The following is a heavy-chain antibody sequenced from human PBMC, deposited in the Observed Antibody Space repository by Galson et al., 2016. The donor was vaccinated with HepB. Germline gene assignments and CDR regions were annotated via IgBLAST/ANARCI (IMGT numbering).Heavy chain of an antibody. D-gene: IGHD2-2*01. CDR2: LIPVIHIP. J-gene: IGHJ3*02. CDR3: ATTPTAEPAALHI. Sequence: SVKFSCKASGDTFTSSAVSWVRQAPGQGLEWTGGLIPVIHIPDADQKCEGRVTFTADNSKTTVYMELSSLRSEDTAVYYCATTPTAEPAALHIWGQGTMVTVSS. V-gene: IGHV1-69*10. CDR1: GDTFTSSA.